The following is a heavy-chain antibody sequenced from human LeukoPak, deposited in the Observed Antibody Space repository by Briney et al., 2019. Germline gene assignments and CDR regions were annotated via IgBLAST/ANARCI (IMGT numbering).Heavy chain of an antibody. V-gene: IGHV4-39*01. J-gene: IGHJ4*02. D-gene: IGHD5-24*01. Sequence: SETLSLTCSVSGGSISSSSSYWGWFRQPPGKGLEWIGSIYYSGSSFDNPALKSRVTISVDTSKNQFSLKLSSVTAADTAVYYCARHRSGWLQSSFDYWGQGTLVTVSS. CDR2: IYYSGSS. CDR3: ARHRSGWLQSSFDY. CDR1: GGSISSSSSY.